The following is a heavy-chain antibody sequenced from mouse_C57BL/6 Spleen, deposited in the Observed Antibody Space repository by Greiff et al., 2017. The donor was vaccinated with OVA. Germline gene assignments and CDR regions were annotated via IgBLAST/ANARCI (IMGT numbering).Heavy chain of an antibody. CDR3: ARDKQLGYFDY. Sequence: DVQLQESGPGLVKPSQSLSLTCSVTGYSITSGYYWNWIRQFPGNKLEWMGYISYDGSNNYNPSLKNRISITRDTSKNQFFLKLNSVTTEDTATYYCARDKQLGYFDYWGQGTTLTVSS. V-gene: IGHV3-6*01. D-gene: IGHD3-1*01. CDR2: ISYDGSN. J-gene: IGHJ2*01. CDR1: GYSITSGYY.